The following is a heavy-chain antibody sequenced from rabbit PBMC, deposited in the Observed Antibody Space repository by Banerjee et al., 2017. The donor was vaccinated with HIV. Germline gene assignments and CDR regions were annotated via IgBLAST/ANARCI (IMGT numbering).Heavy chain of an antibody. D-gene: IGHD1-1*01. CDR3: ARDAVGNSGYDL. CDR1: GFDLSNYYD. J-gene: IGHJ4*01. Sequence: QEQLVESGGGLVQPEGSLTLTCTASGFDLSNYYDMCWVRQAPGKGLELIACIYTGGSGVTYYASWAKGRVAISSASSTTVTLQMTSLTAADTATYFCARDAVGNSGYDLWGPGTLVTVS. CDR2: IYTGGSGVT. V-gene: IGHV1S45*01.